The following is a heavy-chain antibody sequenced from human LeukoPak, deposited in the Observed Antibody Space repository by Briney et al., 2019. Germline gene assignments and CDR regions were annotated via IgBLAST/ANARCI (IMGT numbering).Heavy chain of an antibody. CDR2: IIHSGDST. J-gene: IGHJ4*02. Sequence: GGSLRLSCAGSGFTFSSYAMSWVRQAPGKGLEWVSTIIHSGDSTYYTDSVKGRFTISRDNSKNTLYLQMISLRAEDTAVYYCAKRSSYDSSGYSYTDYWGQGTLVTVSS. CDR1: GFTFSSYA. D-gene: IGHD3-22*01. CDR3: AKRSSYDSSGYSYTDY. V-gene: IGHV3-23*01.